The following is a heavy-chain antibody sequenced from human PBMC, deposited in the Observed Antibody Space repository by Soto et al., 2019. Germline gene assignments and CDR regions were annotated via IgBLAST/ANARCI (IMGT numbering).Heavy chain of an antibody. Sequence: QVHLVQSGAEVKKPGASVKVSCKASGYAFTSYGMSWVRQAPGQGLEWMGWINTYNSDTNSAPRLQGRITMTTDTYTSTGYMELRSLAFDDSAVYCCVRDVRGSDRGGNCVYLAYWGQGTMVRVSS. J-gene: IGHJ4*02. CDR1: GYAFTSYG. CDR3: VRDVRGSDRGGNCVYLAY. V-gene: IGHV1-18*04. D-gene: IGHD2-15*01. CDR2: INTYNSDT.